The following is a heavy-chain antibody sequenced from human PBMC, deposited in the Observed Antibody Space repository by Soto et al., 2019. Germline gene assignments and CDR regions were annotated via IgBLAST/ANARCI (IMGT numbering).Heavy chain of an antibody. Sequence: QVQLQESGPGLVKPSQTLSLTCTVSGGSISSGGYYWSWIRQHPGKGLEWIGYIYYSGSTYYNPSLKSRVTLSVDTSKNQFSLKLSSVTAADTAVYYCARDVRLYYDSSGYYYVLDYWGQGTLVTVSS. J-gene: IGHJ4*02. D-gene: IGHD3-22*01. V-gene: IGHV4-31*03. CDR3: ARDVRLYYDSSGYYYVLDY. CDR1: GGSISSGGYY. CDR2: IYYSGST.